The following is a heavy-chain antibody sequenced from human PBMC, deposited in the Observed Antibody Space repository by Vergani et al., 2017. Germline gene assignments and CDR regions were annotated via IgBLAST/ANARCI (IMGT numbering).Heavy chain of an antibody. J-gene: IGHJ3*02. Sequence: EVQLVESGGGLVKPGGSLRLSCAASGFTFSSYSMNWVRQAPGKGLEWVSSISSSGSYIYYADSVKGRFTISRDNAKNSLYLQMNSLRAEDTAVYYCARRAAAGTGAFDIWGQGTMVTVSS. V-gene: IGHV3-21*01. CDR3: ARRAAAGTGAFDI. D-gene: IGHD6-13*01. CDR2: ISSSGSYI. CDR1: GFTFSSYS.